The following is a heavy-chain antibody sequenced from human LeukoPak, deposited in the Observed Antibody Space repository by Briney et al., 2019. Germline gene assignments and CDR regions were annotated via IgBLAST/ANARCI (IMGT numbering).Heavy chain of an antibody. CDR1: GFTFSSYG. D-gene: IGHD2-15*01. CDR2: ISGSGGST. J-gene: IGHJ3*02. Sequence: GGSLRLSCAASGFTFSSYGMSWVRQAPGKGLEWVSAISGSGGSTYYADSVKGRFTISRDNSKNTLYLQMNSLRAEDTAVYYCARELGYCSGGSCYSTDAFDIWGQGTMVTVSS. CDR3: ARELGYCSGGSCYSTDAFDI. V-gene: IGHV3-23*01.